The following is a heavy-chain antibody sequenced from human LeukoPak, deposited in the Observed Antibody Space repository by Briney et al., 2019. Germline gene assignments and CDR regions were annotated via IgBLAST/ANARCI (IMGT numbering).Heavy chain of an antibody. CDR2: ISWNSGSI. CDR1: GFTFDDYA. CDR3: AKTHLGYCSSTSCRDDAFDI. V-gene: IGHV3-9*01. J-gene: IGHJ3*02. D-gene: IGHD2-2*01. Sequence: PGRSLRLSCAASGFTFDDYAMHWVRQAPGKGLEWVSGISWNSGSIGYADSVKGRFTISRDNAKNSLYLQMNSLRAEDTALYYCAKTHLGYCSSTSCRDDAFDIWGQGTMVTVSS.